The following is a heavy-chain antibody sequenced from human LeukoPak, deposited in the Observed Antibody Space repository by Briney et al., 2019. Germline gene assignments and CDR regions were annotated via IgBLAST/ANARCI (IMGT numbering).Heavy chain of an antibody. Sequence: SETLSLTCTVSGGSISSSSYYWGWIRQPPGKGLEWIGSIYYSGSTFYNPSLKSRVTISVDTSKNHFSLKLSSVTAADTAVYYCARNTTAVDGRRTFDYWGQGSLVTVSS. D-gene: IGHD4-23*01. CDR1: GGSISSSSYY. J-gene: IGHJ4*02. CDR2: IYYSGST. CDR3: ARNTTAVDGRRTFDY. V-gene: IGHV4-39*02.